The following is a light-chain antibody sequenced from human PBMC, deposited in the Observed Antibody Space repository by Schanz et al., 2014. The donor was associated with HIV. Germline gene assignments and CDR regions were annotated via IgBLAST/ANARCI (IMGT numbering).Light chain of an antibody. J-gene: IGKJ1*01. Sequence: EIVVTQSPGTLSLSPGERATLSCRASQSVSSNYLAWYQQKPGQAPRLLIYAASRRATGIPDRFSGRGSGTDFTLTISRLEPEDFAVYYCQQFDISPPWTFGQGTKVEIK. CDR1: QSVSSNY. CDR2: AAS. CDR3: QQFDISPPWT. V-gene: IGKV3-20*01.